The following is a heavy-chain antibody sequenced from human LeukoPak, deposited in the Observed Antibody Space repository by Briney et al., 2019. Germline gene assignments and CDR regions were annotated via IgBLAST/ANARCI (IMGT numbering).Heavy chain of an antibody. CDR3: AKGRGRQLAYYYMDV. J-gene: IGHJ6*03. V-gene: IGHV1-69*05. D-gene: IGHD6-6*01. Sequence: SVTVSCKASGGTFSSYAISWVRQAPGQGLEWMGGIIPIFGTANYAQKFQGRVTITTDESTSTAYMELSSLRSEDTAVYYCAKGRGRQLAYYYMDVWGKGTTVTVSS. CDR2: IIPIFGTA. CDR1: GGTFSSYA.